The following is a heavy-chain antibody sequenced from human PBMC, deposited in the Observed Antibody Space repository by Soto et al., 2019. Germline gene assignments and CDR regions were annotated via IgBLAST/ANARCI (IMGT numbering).Heavy chain of an antibody. CDR2: INHSGST. V-gene: IGHV4-34*01. CDR3: ARGPYSGSYYYYYYGMDV. CDR1: GGSFSGYY. Sequence: SESLSLTCAVYGGSFSGYYWSWIRQPPGKGLEWIGEINHSGSTNYNPSLKSRVTISVDTSKNQFSLKLSSVTAADTAVYYCARGPYSGSYYYYYYGMDVWGQGTTVTVSS. J-gene: IGHJ6*02. D-gene: IGHD1-26*01.